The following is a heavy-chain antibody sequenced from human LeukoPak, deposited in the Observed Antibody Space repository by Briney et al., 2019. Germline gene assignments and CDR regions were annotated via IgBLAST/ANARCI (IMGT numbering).Heavy chain of an antibody. CDR2: INHSGST. CDR3: ARGRGYYYYYGMDV. J-gene: IGHJ6*02. CDR1: GGSISSTNW. Sequence: PSEALSLTCAVSGGSISSTNWWSCVRQPPGKGLEWIGEINHSGSTNYNPSLKSRVTLSVDTSKNQFSLKLSSVTAADTAVYYCARGRGYYYYYGMDVWGQGTTVTVSS. V-gene: IGHV4-4*02. D-gene: IGHD3-10*01.